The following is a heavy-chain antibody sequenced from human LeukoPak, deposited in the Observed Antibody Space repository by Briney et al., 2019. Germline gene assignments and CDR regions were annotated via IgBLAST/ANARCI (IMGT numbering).Heavy chain of an antibody. CDR2: ISSSSSYI. V-gene: IGHV3-21*01. CDR1: GFTFSSYW. D-gene: IGHD6-25*01. Sequence: GGSLRLSCEASGFTFSSYWMTWVRQAPGKGLEWVSSISSSSSYIYYADSVKGRFTISRDNAKNSLYLQMNSLRAEDTAVYYCARDFPRSASLFGYWGQGTLVTVSS. CDR3: ARDFPRSASLFGY. J-gene: IGHJ4*02.